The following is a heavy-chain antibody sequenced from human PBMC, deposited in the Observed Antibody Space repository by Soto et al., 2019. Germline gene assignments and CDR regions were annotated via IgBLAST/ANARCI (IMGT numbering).Heavy chain of an antibody. CDR1: GFVYTNIW. Sequence: TGGSRRLSCEPSGFVYTNIWMHGVGHVPGKGRVWVARIDTSGHSTDYAESVQGRFTISRDNAKNTVSLQQNSQRLGNTAVYYVAKYNWCFDLWSQGSKVTVSS. J-gene: IGHJ4*02. D-gene: IGHD1-1*01. V-gene: IGHV3-74*01. CDR3: AKYNWCFDL. CDR2: IDTSGHST.